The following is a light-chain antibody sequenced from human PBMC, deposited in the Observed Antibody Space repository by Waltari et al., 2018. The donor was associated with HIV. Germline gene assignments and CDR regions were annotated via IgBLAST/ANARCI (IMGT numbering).Light chain of an antibody. CDR1: GSTIGTSP. J-gene: IGLJ2*01. V-gene: IGLV1-44*01. CDR3: ASWDDSLNGVI. CDR2: RHD. Sequence: QSVLTQPPSASGTPGQRVTISCSGSGSTIGTSPVNWYQQLAGSAPKLLIYRHDLRPSGVPDRFSGSKSATSASLAISGLQSEDEATYYCASWDDSLNGVIFGGGTELTVL.